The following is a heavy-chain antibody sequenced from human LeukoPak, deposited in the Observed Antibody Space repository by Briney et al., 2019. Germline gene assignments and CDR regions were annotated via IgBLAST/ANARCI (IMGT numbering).Heavy chain of an antibody. D-gene: IGHD3-22*01. CDR3: ARLTANYYDSSGLFDY. V-gene: IGHV4-61*05. CDR1: GDPISSYSNYK. CDR2: IYYSGST. J-gene: IGHJ4*02. Sequence: SETLSLTCTVSGDPISSYSNYKWSWIRQPPGKGLEWIGYIYYSGSTNYNPSLKSRVTISVDTSKNQFSLKLSSVTAADTAVYYCARLTANYYDSSGLFDYWGQGTLVTVSS.